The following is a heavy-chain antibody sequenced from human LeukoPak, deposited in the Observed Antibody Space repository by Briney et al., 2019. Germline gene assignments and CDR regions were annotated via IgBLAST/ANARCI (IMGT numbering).Heavy chain of an antibody. V-gene: IGHV3-30*02. CDR2: TRYDGSNK. J-gene: IGHJ4*02. Sequence: GGSLRLSCAASGFTFSNYDMHWVRQAPGKGLEWVAFTRYDGSNKYYADSVKGRFTISRDNSKNTLYVQMNSLRGEDTGVYYCAKSLAAYYFFDYWGQGTLVTVSS. CDR1: GFTFSNYD. CDR3: AKSLAAYYFFDY. D-gene: IGHD3-16*01.